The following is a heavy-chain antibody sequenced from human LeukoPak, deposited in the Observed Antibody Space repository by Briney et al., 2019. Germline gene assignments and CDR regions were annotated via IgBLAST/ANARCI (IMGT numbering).Heavy chain of an antibody. CDR3: ARIRDSIGYSSGWYYDY. CDR2: IDWDDDK. CDR1: GFSLSTTGMC. V-gene: IGHV2-70*01. J-gene: IGHJ4*02. Sequence: ESGPALVKPTQTLTLTCSFSGFSLSTTGMCVSWIRQPPGKALEWLALIDWDDDKYYSTSLRTRLTISKDSSKSQVVLTMANMDPVDTATYYCARIRDSIGYSSGWYYDYWGQGTLITVSS. D-gene: IGHD6-25*01.